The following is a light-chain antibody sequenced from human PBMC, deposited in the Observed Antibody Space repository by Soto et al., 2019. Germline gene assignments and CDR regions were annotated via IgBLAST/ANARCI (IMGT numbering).Light chain of an antibody. V-gene: IGKV3-15*01. J-gene: IGKJ1*01. CDR3: QQYNNWPWT. CDR1: QSISDT. CDR2: SAS. Sequence: EIVMTQSPATLSVSPGGRATLSFRASQSISDTLAWYQQKPGQAPRLLIYSASRGATGFPARFSGSGSGTDFTLTISSLQSEDFAVYYCQQYNNWPWTFGQGTKVDNK.